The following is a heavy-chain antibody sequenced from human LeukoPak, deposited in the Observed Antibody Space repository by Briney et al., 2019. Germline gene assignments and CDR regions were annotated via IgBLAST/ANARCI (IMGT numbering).Heavy chain of an antibody. CDR1: GGTFSSYA. CDR2: IIPILGIA. J-gene: IGHJ4*02. D-gene: IGHD5-12*01. Sequence: SVKVSCKASGGTFSSYAISWVRQAPGQGLEWMGRIIPILGIANYAQKFQGRVTITADKSTSTAYMEPSSLRSEDTAVYYCARDRRRDGYNSGHDYWGQGTLVTVSS. CDR3: ARDRRRDGYNSGHDY. V-gene: IGHV1-69*04.